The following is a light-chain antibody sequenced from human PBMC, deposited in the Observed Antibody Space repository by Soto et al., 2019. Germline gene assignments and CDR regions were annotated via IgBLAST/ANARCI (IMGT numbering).Light chain of an antibody. V-gene: IGKV3-20*01. Sequence: ENVLTQSPGTLFLSPGDRASLSCRASQSVSNNYLAWHQQRPGQAPRLLIFGASNRATGVPDRFTGSASGTDFTLTISRLQPEDFALYFCQQYASSPVTFGGGTKVEI. J-gene: IGKJ4*01. CDR1: QSVSNNY. CDR2: GAS. CDR3: QQYASSPVT.